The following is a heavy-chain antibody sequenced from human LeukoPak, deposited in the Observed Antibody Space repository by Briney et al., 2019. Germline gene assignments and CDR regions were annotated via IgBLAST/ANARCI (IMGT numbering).Heavy chain of an antibody. Sequence: GGSLRLSCVASGFTFSTSWMAWVRQAPGKGPEWVANIRHDGSEQNYVDSVKGRFTISRDNARDSLYLQMNSLRAEDTAVYYCARSLAAAGGYFDYWGQGTLVTVSS. CDR2: IRHDGSEQ. J-gene: IGHJ4*02. CDR1: GFTFSTSW. CDR3: ARSLAAAGGYFDY. D-gene: IGHD6-13*01. V-gene: IGHV3-7*01.